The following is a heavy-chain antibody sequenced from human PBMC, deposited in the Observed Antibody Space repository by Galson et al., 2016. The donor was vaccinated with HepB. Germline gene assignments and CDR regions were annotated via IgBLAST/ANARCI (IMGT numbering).Heavy chain of an antibody. D-gene: IGHD4-17*01. CDR2: IDPSDSYT. CDR1: GYSFTSYW. CDR3: ARRDHRYGGYGY. Sequence: QSGAEVKKPGESLRISCKGSGYSFTSYWISWVRQTPAKGLEWMGRIDPSDSYTNYSPSFQGHVTISTDKSISTAYLQWSSLTASDTAMYYCARRDHRYGGYGYWGQGTLVTVSS. V-gene: IGHV5-10-1*01. J-gene: IGHJ4*02.